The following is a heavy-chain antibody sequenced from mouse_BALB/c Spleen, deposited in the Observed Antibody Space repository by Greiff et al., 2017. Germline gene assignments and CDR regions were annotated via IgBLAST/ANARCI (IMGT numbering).Heavy chain of an antibody. CDR3: ARQTYRYDNYAMDY. CDR1: GFAFSSYD. CDR2: ISSGGGST. Sequence: VQLKESGGGLVKPGGSLKLSCAASGFAFSSYDMSWVRQTPEKRLEWVAYISSGGGSTYYPDTVKGRFTISRDNAKNTLYLQMSSLKSEDTAMYYCARQTYRYDNYAMDYWGQGTSVTVSS. J-gene: IGHJ4*01. D-gene: IGHD2-14*01. V-gene: IGHV5-12-1*01.